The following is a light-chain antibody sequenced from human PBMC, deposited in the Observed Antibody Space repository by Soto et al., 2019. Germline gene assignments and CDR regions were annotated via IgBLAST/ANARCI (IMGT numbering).Light chain of an antibody. Sequence: QSALTQPASVSGSPGQSVTISCTGTSSDVGGSIYVSWYQQHPGKAPKLMISEVSNRPSGVSNRFSGSKSGNTASLTISGLQAEDEADYYCSSFSYTSTLYVFGTGTKLTVL. J-gene: IGLJ1*01. CDR3: SSFSYTSTLYV. CDR1: SSDVGGSIY. V-gene: IGLV2-14*01. CDR2: EVS.